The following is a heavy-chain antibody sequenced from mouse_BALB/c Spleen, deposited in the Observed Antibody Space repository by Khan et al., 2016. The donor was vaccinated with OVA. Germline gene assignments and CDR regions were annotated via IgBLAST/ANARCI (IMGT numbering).Heavy chain of an antibody. CDR2: IDPANGNT. J-gene: IGHJ4*01. Sequence: VQLQQSGAELVKPGASVKLSCIVSGFNIKDTYMHWVKQRPEQGLDWIGRIDPANGNTKYDPKFQGKATLRADTSSNTVYLQLSSLTSADTAFYYGTYSLLLYAMDYWGHGNSVTVSS. CDR1: GFNIKDTY. V-gene: IGHV14-3*02. D-gene: IGHD1-1*01. CDR3: TYSLLLYAMDY.